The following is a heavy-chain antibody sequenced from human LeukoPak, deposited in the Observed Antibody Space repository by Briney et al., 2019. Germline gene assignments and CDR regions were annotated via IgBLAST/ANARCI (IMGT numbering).Heavy chain of an antibody. Sequence: GGSLRLSCAASGFTFSSYSMNWVRQAPGKGLEWLSYISSTSGTIYYADSVKGRFTISRDNSKNTLYLQMDSLRAEDTAVYYCAKEGPYDSSGYYYGPVDYWGQGTLVTVSS. CDR3: AKEGPYDSSGYYYGPVDY. CDR2: ISSTSGTI. J-gene: IGHJ4*02. D-gene: IGHD3-22*01. V-gene: IGHV3-48*01. CDR1: GFTFSSYS.